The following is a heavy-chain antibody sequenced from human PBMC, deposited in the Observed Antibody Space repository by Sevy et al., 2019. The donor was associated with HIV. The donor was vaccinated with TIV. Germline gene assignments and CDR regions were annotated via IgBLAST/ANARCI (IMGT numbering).Heavy chain of an antibody. Sequence: GGSLRLSCAASGFTFTSYGIHWVRQAPGKGLECVAKISFDEKYKYYAESVKGRFTISRDISKNTVFLEMNSLRPDDTGVYYCAKVLGFGGSYDYAFDFWGQGTMVTVSS. J-gene: IGHJ3*01. CDR2: ISFDEKYK. D-gene: IGHD5-12*01. CDR3: AKVLGFGGSYDYAFDF. V-gene: IGHV3-30*02. CDR1: GFTFTSYG.